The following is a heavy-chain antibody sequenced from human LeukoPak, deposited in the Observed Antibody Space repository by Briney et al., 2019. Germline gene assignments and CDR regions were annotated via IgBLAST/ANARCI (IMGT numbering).Heavy chain of an antibody. CDR1: GFTVSSNY. CDR3: ARDPDKAYFSY. J-gene: IGHJ4*02. D-gene: IGHD3-16*01. CDR2: MYSGGST. Sequence: PGGSLRLSCAASGFTVSSNYTTWVRQAPGKGLEWVSVMYSGGSTYYADSVKGRFTISRDNSKNTLYLQMNGLRAEDTAVYYCARDPDKAYFSYWGQGTLVTVSS. V-gene: IGHV3-66*01.